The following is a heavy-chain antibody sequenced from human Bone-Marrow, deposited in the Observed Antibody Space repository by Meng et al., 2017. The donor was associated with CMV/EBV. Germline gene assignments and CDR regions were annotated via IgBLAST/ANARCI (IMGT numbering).Heavy chain of an antibody. CDR3: ARDLSYYDFWSGYYTPHYYYYGMDV. CDR2: IKQDGSEK. V-gene: IGHV3-7*01. Sequence: GESLKISCRASGFTFGDYAMSWVRQAPGKGLEWVANIKQDGSEKYYVDSVKGRFTISRDNAKNSLYLQMSSLRAEDTAVYYCARDLSYYDFWSGYYTPHYYYYGMDVWGQGTTVTVSS. J-gene: IGHJ6*02. CDR1: GFTFGDYA. D-gene: IGHD3-3*01.